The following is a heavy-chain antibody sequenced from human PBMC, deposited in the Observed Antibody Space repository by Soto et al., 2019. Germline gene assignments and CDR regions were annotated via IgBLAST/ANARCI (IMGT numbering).Heavy chain of an antibody. CDR2: IYYSGST. J-gene: IGHJ5*02. CDR1: GGSVSSGSYY. D-gene: IGHD2-2*01. V-gene: IGHV4-61*01. Sequence: SETLSLTCTVSGGSVSSGSYYWSWIRQPPGKGLEWIGYIYYSGSTNYNPSLKSRVTISVDTSKNQFSLKLNSVTAADTAVYYCARGERYCSSTSCSVSFDPWGQGTLVTVSS. CDR3: ARGERYCSSTSCSVSFDP.